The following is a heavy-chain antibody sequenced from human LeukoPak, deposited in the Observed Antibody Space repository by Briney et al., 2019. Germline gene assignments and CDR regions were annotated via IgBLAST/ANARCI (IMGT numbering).Heavy chain of an antibody. Sequence: GRSLRLSCAASGFTFSSYGMHWVRQAPGKGLEWVAVISYDGSNKYYADSVKGRFTISRDNSKNTLYLQMNSLRAEDTAVYYCARALPPRIQLWLPHYWGQGTLVTVSS. D-gene: IGHD5-18*01. CDR1: GFTFSSYG. J-gene: IGHJ4*02. V-gene: IGHV3-30*03. CDR3: ARALPPRIQLWLPHY. CDR2: ISYDGSNK.